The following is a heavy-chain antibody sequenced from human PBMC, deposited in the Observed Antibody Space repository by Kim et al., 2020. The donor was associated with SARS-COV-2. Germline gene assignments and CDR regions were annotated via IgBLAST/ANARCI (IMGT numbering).Heavy chain of an antibody. V-gene: IGHV3-23*01. J-gene: IGHJ4*02. CDR1: GFPFSSYA. Sequence: GGSLRLSCAASGFPFSSYAMNWVRQAPGKGLEWVSGISGSGSNTYYANSVKGRFTISRDSSKNTVYLQMNSLRGEDTAVYYCAKQGGSFLAAAEMRTFDYWGQGTAVTVSS. D-gene: IGHD6-13*01. CDR3: AKQGGSFLAAAEMRTFDY. CDR2: ISGSGSNT.